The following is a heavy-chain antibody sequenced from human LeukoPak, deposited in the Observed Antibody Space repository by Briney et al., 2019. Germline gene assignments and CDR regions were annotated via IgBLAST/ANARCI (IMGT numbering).Heavy chain of an antibody. CDR2: VSGNGGST. Sequence: GGSLRLSCAASGFTFSRHGMSWVRQAPGKGLEWVSSVSGNGGSTYYADSVKGRFTISRDNSKNTLYLQMNSLRAEDTAVYLCAKVLDAAGTGYWGQGILATVSS. V-gene: IGHV3-23*01. J-gene: IGHJ4*02. CDR1: GFTFSRHG. CDR3: AKVLDAAGTGY. D-gene: IGHD1-1*01.